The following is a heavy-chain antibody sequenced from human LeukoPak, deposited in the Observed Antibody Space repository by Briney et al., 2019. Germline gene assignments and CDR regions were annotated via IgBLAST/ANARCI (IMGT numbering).Heavy chain of an antibody. J-gene: IGHJ6*03. CDR2: INPNSGGT. CDR3: SGGDSGYDHFYHMDV. CDR1: GYTFTGYY. D-gene: IGHD5-12*01. Sequence: ASVKVSCNASGYTFTGYYMHWVRHAPGQGLEWMGWINPNSGGTNYAQKFQGRVTMNRDTSTSTAFMETRRLRSDAMALYYCSGGDSGYDHFYHMDVWGKGTTVTISS. V-gene: IGHV1-2*02.